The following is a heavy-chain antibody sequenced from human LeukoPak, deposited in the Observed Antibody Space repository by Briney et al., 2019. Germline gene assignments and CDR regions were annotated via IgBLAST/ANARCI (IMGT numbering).Heavy chain of an antibody. Sequence: ASVKVSCKASGYTFTSYYMHWVRQAPGQGLEWMGIINPSGGSTSYAQKLQGRVTMTTDTSTSTAYMELRSLRSDDTAVYYCATTKAVVPAAMVYWGQGTLVTVSS. CDR3: ATTKAVVPAAMVY. D-gene: IGHD2-2*01. J-gene: IGHJ4*02. CDR2: INPSGGST. V-gene: IGHV1-46*01. CDR1: GYTFTSYY.